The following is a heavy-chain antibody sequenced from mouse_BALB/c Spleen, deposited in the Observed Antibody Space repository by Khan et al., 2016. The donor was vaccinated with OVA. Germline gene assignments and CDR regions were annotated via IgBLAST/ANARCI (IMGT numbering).Heavy chain of an antibody. J-gene: IGHJ1*01. V-gene: IGHV1S81*02. D-gene: IGHD3-3*01. Sequence: QVQLKESGAELVKPGASVKLSCKASGYTFTSYYMYWVKQRPGQGLEWIGEINPSNGGTNFNEQFKSKATLTVDKSSSTAYMQLSSLTSEDSAVYYCTRGGRSWYFDVWGAGTTVTVSS. CDR2: INPSNGGT. CDR1: GYTFTSYY. CDR3: TRGGRSWYFDV.